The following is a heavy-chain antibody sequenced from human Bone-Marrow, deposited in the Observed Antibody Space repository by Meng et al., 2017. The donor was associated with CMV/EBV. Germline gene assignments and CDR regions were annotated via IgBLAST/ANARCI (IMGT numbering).Heavy chain of an antibody. CDR1: GFTFSSYA. Sequence: GGSLRLSCAASGFTFSSYAMSWVRQAPGRGLEWVSAISGRGGSTYYADSGKGRFTLSRDNSKNTLYLQMNSLTAEDTAVYYCATPPRTTAMRGYWGQGTLVTVSS. V-gene: IGHV3-23*01. D-gene: IGHD1-1*01. CDR3: ATPPRTTAMRGY. J-gene: IGHJ4*02. CDR2: ISGRGGST.